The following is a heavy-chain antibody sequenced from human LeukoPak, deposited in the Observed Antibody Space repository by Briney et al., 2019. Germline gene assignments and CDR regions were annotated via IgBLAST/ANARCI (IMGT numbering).Heavy chain of an antibody. CDR2: LSGTGGST. CDR1: GFTFSNYA. Sequence: GGSLRLSCAASGFTFSNYAMSWVRQAPGKGLEWVSTLSGTGGSTYYADSVKGRFTISRDNSKNTLDLQMNSLVAEDTAIYYCASPGNWFGPWGQGTLVTVSS. CDR3: ASPGNWFGP. V-gene: IGHV3-23*01. J-gene: IGHJ5*02.